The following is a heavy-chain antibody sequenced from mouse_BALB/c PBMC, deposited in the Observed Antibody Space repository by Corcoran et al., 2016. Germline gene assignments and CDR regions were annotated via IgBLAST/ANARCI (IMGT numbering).Heavy chain of an antibody. CDR2: INPNNGGT. V-gene: IGHV1-18*01. D-gene: IGHD2-2*01. J-gene: IGHJ3*01. CDR3: ARSGGYVPAWFSY. Sequence: EVQLQQSGPELVKPGASVKISCKTSGSTITEYTMHWVTQSHGKSLEWIGGINPNNGGTSYNQKFKGKDTLTVEKSSSTAYMELRSLTSEDSAVYYCARSGGYVPAWFSYWGQGTLVTVS. CDR1: GSTITEYT.